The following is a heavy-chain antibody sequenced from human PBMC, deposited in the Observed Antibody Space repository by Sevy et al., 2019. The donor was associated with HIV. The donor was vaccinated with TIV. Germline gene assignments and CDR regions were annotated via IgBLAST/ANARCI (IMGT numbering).Heavy chain of an antibody. Sequence: SETLSLTCSVSGGSISSYYWSWIRQPPGKGLEWIGYIYYSGSTNYNPSLKSRVTISVDTSKNQFSLKLSSVTAADTAVYYCARQDYSNYVEYYSDYWGQGTLVTVSS. CDR2: IYYSGST. CDR3: ARQDYSNYVEYYSDY. CDR1: GGSISSYY. D-gene: IGHD4-4*01. J-gene: IGHJ4*02. V-gene: IGHV4-59*08.